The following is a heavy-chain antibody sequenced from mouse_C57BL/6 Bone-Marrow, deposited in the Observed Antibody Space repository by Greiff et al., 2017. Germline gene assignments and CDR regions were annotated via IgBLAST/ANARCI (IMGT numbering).Heavy chain of an antibody. Sequence: EVQLQQSGPVLVKPGASVKMSCKASGYTFTDYYMNWVKQSHGKSLEWIGVINPYNGGTSYNQKFKGKATLTVDKSSSTAYMELNSLTSEDSAVYYCASSLLRFFDYWGQGTTLTVSS. CDR3: ASSLLRFFDY. CDR1: GYTFTDYY. CDR2: INPYNGGT. J-gene: IGHJ2*01. D-gene: IGHD1-1*01. V-gene: IGHV1-19*01.